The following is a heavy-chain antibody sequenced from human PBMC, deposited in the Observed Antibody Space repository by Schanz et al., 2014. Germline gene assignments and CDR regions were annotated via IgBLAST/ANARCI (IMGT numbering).Heavy chain of an antibody. J-gene: IGHJ3*02. D-gene: IGHD3-10*01. Sequence: EVQLLESGGGLVQPGGSLRLSCEASGFSFGNYGMSWVRQAPGKGLEWVSYISSSSSTRYYADSVKGRFTISRDNSKNSLYLQMNSLRAEDTAVYYCAKGRFGELSAFDIWGQGTMVTVSS. V-gene: IGHV3-48*04. CDR2: ISSSSSTR. CDR1: GFSFGNYG. CDR3: AKGRFGELSAFDI.